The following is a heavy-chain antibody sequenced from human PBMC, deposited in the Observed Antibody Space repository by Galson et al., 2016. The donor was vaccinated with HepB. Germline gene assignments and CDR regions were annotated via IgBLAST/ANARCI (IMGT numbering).Heavy chain of an antibody. CDR1: DYS. D-gene: IGHD3-10*01. J-gene: IGHJ5*02. V-gene: IGHV4-31*02. CDR3: ARVSLIRGPDP. CDR2: TSDTGIT. Sequence: DYSWPWIRQHPGKGLEWIGYTSDTGITDYNPSLKSRLTISVDTSKNQFSLNLRSVTAAVTAFYYCARVSLIRGPDPWGQGALVTVSS.